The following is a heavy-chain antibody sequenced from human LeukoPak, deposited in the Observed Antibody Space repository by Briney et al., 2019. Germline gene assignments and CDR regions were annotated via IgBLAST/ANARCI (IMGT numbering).Heavy chain of an antibody. V-gene: IGHV5-51*01. Sequence: GESLKISCKGSGYSFTSYWIGWVRQMPGKGLEWMGIIYPGDSDTRYSPSFQGQVTISADKSISTAYLQWSSLKASDTAMYYCARLGLVAYDSSGSLDYWGQGTLVTASS. CDR1: GYSFTSYW. J-gene: IGHJ4*02. CDR3: ARLGLVAYDSSGSLDY. D-gene: IGHD3-22*01. CDR2: IYPGDSDT.